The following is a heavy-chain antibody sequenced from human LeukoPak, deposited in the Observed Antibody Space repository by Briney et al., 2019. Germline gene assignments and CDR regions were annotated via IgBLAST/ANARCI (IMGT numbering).Heavy chain of an antibody. CDR1: GGSISSGGYY. CDR2: IYYSGST. J-gene: IGHJ4*02. CDR3: ARGVEIAYYDFWSGYYFDY. V-gene: IGHV4-31*03. Sequence: SETLSLTCTVSGGSISSGGYYWSWIRQHPGKGPEWIGYIYYSGSTYYNPSLKSRVTISVDTSKNQFSLKLSSVTAADTAVYYCARGVEIAYYDFWSGYYFDYWGQGTLVTVSS. D-gene: IGHD3-3*01.